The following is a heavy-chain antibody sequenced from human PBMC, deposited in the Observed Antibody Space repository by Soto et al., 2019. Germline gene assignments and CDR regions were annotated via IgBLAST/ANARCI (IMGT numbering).Heavy chain of an antibody. CDR1: GGTFSSYA. CDR3: ARAIAAVDEYYYYYYGMDV. D-gene: IGHD6-13*01. CDR2: IIPLFGTA. V-gene: IGHV1-69*13. Sequence: SVKVSCKASGGTFSSYAISSVRQAPGQGLEWMGGIIPLFGTANYAQKFQGRVTITADESTSTAYMELSILRSEDTAVYYCARAIAAVDEYYYYYYGMDVWGQGSTVTVSS. J-gene: IGHJ6*02.